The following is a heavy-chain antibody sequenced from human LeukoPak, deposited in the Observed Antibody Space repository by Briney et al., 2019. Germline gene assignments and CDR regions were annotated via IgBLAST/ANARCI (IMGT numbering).Heavy chain of an antibody. Sequence: TLSLTCTVSGGSISSYYWSWIRQPPGKALEWLALIDWDDDKYYSTSLKTRLTISKDTSKNQVVLTMTNMDPVDTATYYCARISSSGWLFDYWGQGTLVTVSS. J-gene: IGHJ4*02. CDR2: IDWDDDK. CDR1: GGSISSYY. CDR3: ARISSSGWLFDY. D-gene: IGHD6-19*01. V-gene: IGHV2-70*18.